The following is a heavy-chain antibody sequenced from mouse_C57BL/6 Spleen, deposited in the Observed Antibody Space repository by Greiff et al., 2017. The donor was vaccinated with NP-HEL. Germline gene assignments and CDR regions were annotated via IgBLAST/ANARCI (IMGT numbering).Heavy chain of an antibody. Sequence: QVQLQQSGAELARPGASVKLSCKASGYTFTSYGISWVKQRTGQGLEWIGEIYPRSGNTYYNEKFKGKATLTADKSSSAAYMELRSLTSEDSAVYFGARGAGYSNYGYAMDYWGQGTSVTVSS. CDR3: ARGAGYSNYGYAMDY. V-gene: IGHV1-81*01. J-gene: IGHJ4*01. D-gene: IGHD2-5*01. CDR1: GYTFTSYG. CDR2: IYPRSGNT.